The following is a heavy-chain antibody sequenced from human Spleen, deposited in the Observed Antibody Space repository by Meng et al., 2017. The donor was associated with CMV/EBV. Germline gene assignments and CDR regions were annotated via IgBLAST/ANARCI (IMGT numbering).Heavy chain of an antibody. Sequence: VQLPKWGPGLVNPSQTLSLTWPVSGGSISSYYWSWIRQPAGKGLEWIGRIYPSGSPNYNPSLKSRVTMSVDTSKNQFSLKLSSVTAADTAVYYCARATITRRWGYNSYYFDYWGQGTLVTVSS. D-gene: IGHD5-24*01. CDR1: GGSISSYY. CDR3: ARATITRRWGYNSYYFDY. V-gene: IGHV4-4*07. J-gene: IGHJ4*02. CDR2: IYPSGSP.